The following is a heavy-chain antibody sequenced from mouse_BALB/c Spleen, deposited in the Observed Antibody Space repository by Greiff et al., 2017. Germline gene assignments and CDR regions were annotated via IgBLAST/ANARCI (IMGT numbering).Heavy chain of an antibody. CDR1: GYTFTDYA. CDR3: AREENLGFSY. Sequence: QVHVKQSGAELVRPGVSVKISCKGSGYTFTDYAMHWVKQSHAKSLEWIGVISTYYGDASYNQKFKGKATMTVDKSSSTAYMELARLTSEDSAIYYCAREENLGFSYWGQGTTLTVSS. CDR2: ISTYYGDA. V-gene: IGHV1S137*01. J-gene: IGHJ2*01.